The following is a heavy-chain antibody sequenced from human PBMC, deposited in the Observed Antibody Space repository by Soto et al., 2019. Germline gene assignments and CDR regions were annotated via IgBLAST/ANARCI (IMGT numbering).Heavy chain of an antibody. CDR3: ATLEGGVAGVFKY. Sequence: GASVKVSCKASGFTFTSSAVQWVRQARGQRLEWIGWIVVGSGNTNYAQKFQERVTITRDMSTSTAYMELSSLRSEDTAVYYCATLEGGVAGVFKYWGQGVLITVSS. V-gene: IGHV1-58*01. CDR2: IVVGSGNT. J-gene: IGHJ4*02. D-gene: IGHD6-19*01. CDR1: GFTFTSSA.